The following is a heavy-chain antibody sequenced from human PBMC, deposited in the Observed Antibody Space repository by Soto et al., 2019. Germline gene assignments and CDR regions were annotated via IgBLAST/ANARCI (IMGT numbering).Heavy chain of an antibody. V-gene: IGHV3-30*18. Sequence: QVQLVESGGGVVQPGRSLRLSCAASGFTFSSYGMHWVRQAPGKGLEWVAVISYDGSNKYYADSVKGRFTISRDNSKNTLYLQMNSLRAEDTAVYYCAKDSSYYYDSSGYDSWGQGTLVTVSS. CDR2: ISYDGSNK. J-gene: IGHJ4*02. CDR3: AKDSSYYYDSSGYDS. D-gene: IGHD3-22*01. CDR1: GFTFSSYG.